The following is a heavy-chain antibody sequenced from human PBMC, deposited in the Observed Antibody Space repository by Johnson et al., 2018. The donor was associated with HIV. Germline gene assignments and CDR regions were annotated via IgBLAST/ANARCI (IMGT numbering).Heavy chain of an antibody. V-gene: IGHV3-33*06. D-gene: IGHD3-16*01. J-gene: IGHJ3*02. CDR3: AKPPSMGADAFDI. CDR1: GFTFSTYG. CDR2: MWYDGSNE. Sequence: QVQLVESGGGVVQPGRSLRLSCAASGFTFSTYGMHWVRQAPGKGLEWVAVMWYDGSNEYSGDSVKGRFNISRDNSKNTLYLQMNSLKTEDTGVYYCAKPPSMGADAFDIWGQGTMVTVSS.